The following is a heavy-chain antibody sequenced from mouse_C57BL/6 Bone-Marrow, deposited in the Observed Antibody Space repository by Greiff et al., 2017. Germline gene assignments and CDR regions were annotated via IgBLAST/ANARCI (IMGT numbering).Heavy chain of an antibody. J-gene: IGHJ4*01. CDR3: AISGFSSGYGMDY. V-gene: IGHV1-74*01. CDR1: GYTFTSYW. Sequence: QDQLQQPGAELVKPGASVKVSCKASGYTFTSYWMHWVKQRPGQGLEWIGRLHPSDSDTNYNQKFTGKATLTVDTSSSTAYMQLSSLTSEDSAVYYCAISGFSSGYGMDYWGQGTSVTVSS. CDR2: LHPSDSDT. D-gene: IGHD3-2*02.